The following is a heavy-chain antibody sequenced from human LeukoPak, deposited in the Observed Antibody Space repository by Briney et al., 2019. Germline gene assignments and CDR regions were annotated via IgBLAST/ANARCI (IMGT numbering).Heavy chain of an antibody. J-gene: IGHJ5*02. CDR3: ARGRQQLVGWFDP. CDR2: IYYSGST. V-gene: IGHV4-59*08. D-gene: IGHD6-13*01. Sequence: PSETLSLTCTVSGGSISSYYWSWIRQTPGKGLEWIGYIYYSGSTNYNPSLKSRVTISVDTSKNQFSLKLSSVTAADTAVYYCARGRQQLVGWFDPWGQGTHVTVSP. CDR1: GGSISSYY.